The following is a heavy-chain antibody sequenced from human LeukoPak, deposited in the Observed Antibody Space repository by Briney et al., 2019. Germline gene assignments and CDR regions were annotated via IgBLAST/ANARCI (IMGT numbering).Heavy chain of an antibody. CDR3: ASFPITIFGVVTMGY. CDR1: GGSISSHY. J-gene: IGHJ4*02. CDR2: IYYSGST. V-gene: IGHV4-59*11. Sequence: SETLSLTCTVSGGSISSHYWSWIRQPPGKGLEWIGYIYYSGSTNYNPSLKGRVTISVDTSKNQFTLKLSSVTAADTAVYYCASFPITIFGVVTMGYWGQGTLVTVSS. D-gene: IGHD3-3*01.